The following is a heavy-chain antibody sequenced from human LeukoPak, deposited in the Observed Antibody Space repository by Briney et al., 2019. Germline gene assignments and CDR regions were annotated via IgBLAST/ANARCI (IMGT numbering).Heavy chain of an antibody. V-gene: IGHV3-23*01. Sequence: PGGSLRLSCAASGFTFSIYAMSWVRQAPGKGLQWASPITSSGDGTYYADSVKGRFTISRDNSENMLYLQMNSLRVEDTAVYFCAKDRPNYYGSNGHYYRRDGDYWGQGTLVTVSS. D-gene: IGHD3-22*01. CDR3: AKDRPNYYGSNGHYYRRDGDY. CDR1: GFTFSIYA. CDR2: ITSSGDGT. J-gene: IGHJ4*02.